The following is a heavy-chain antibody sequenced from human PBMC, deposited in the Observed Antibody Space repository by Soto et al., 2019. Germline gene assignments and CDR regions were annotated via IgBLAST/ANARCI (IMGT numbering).Heavy chain of an antibody. D-gene: IGHD3-22*01. CDR3: ARDRPHSSAYWWLDY. V-gene: IGHV1-3*01. CDR2: INAGNGNT. CDR1: GYTFTSYA. J-gene: IGHJ4*02. Sequence: ASVKVSCKASGYTFTSYAMHWVRQAPGQRLEWMGWINAGNGNTKYSQKFQGRVTITRDTSASTAYMELSSLRSEDTAMYYCARDRPHSSAYWWLDYWGQGTQVTVSS.